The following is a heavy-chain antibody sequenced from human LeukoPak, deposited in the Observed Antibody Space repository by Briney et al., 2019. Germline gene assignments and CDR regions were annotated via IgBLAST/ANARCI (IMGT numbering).Heavy chain of an antibody. CDR1: GFTFSSSG. V-gene: IGHV3-23*01. Sequence: GGSLRLSCAASGFTFSSSGMGWVRQAPGKGLECVSPITGSGGSTSYTDSVKGRFTISRDNSKNTRYLQMNSLRAEDTAVYYCARGRNTGRQFYFDYWGQGTLVTVAS. D-gene: IGHD5-18*01. CDR3: ARGRNTGRQFYFDY. J-gene: IGHJ4*02. CDR2: ITGSGGST.